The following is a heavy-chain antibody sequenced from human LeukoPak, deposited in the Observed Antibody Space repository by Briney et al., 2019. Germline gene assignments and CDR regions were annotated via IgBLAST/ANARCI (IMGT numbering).Heavy chain of an antibody. CDR2: IYYSGST. J-gene: IGHJ4*02. CDR3: ARGGLEWEPLDY. V-gene: IGHV4-4*02. D-gene: IGHD1-26*01. CDR1: GGSISSSNW. Sequence: PSETLSLTCAVSGGSISSSNWWSWVRQPPGKGLEWIGYIYYSGSTNYNPSLKSRVTISVGTSENQFSLKLSSVTAADTAVYYCARGGLEWEPLDYWGQGTLVTVSS.